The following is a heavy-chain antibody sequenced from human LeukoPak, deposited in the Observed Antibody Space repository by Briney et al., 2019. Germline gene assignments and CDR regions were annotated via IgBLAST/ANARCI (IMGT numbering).Heavy chain of an antibody. V-gene: IGHV3-48*03. Sequence: GGSLRLSCAASGFTFSSYEMNWVCQAPGKGLEWVSYISSSGSTIYYADSVKGRFTISRGNAKNSLYLQMNSLRAEDTAVYYCARVLGNPYFDYWGQGTLVTVSS. CDR1: GFTFSSYE. J-gene: IGHJ4*02. CDR2: ISSSGSTI. CDR3: ARVLGNPYFDY. D-gene: IGHD3-3*02.